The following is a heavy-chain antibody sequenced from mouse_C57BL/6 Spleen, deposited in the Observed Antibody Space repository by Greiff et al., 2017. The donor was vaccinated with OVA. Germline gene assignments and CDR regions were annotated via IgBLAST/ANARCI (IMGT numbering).Heavy chain of an antibody. V-gene: IGHV1-82*01. CDR3: AGGGFGY. CDR1: GYAFSSSW. Sequence: QVQLQQSGPELVKPGASVKISCKASGYAFSSSWMNWVKQRPGKGLEWIGRIYPGDGDTNYNGKFKGKATLTADKSSSTAYMQLSSLTSEDSAVYFCAGGGFGYWGQGTTLTVSS. CDR2: IYPGDGDT. J-gene: IGHJ2*01.